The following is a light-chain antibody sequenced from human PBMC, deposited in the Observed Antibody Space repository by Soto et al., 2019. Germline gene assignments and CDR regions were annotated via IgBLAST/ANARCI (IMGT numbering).Light chain of an antibody. CDR3: ETWDSHTRV. Sequence: QLVLTQSSSASASLGSSVKLTCTLSSGHSSYIIAWHQQQPGMAPRYLMKLEGSGSYNKGSGVPDRCSGSSSGADRYLTISNLQFEDEADYYCETWDSHTRVFGGGTKLTVL. V-gene: IGLV4-60*02. CDR1: SGHSSYI. CDR2: LEGSGSY. J-gene: IGLJ2*01.